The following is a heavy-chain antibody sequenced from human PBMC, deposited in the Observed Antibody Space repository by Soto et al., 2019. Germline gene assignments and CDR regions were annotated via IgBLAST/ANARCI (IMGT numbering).Heavy chain of an antibody. J-gene: IGHJ4*02. D-gene: IGHD5-12*01. CDR3: AKGYYSGYDFAYFDY. CDR1: GFSFDDYA. Sequence: VQLLESEGGLVQPGGSLRLSCAASGFSFDDYAMTWVRQAAGKGLEWVSAISGSGDNTYYADSVKGRFTISRDNSKNTLYLQLNSLRSEDTAGYYCAKGYYSGYDFAYFDYWGQGTLVTVS. CDR2: ISGSGDNT. V-gene: IGHV3-23*01.